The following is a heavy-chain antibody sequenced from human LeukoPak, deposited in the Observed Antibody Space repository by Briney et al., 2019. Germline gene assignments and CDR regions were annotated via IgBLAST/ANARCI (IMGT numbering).Heavy chain of an antibody. J-gene: IGHJ4*02. CDR1: AYTFIDYY. CDR2: INPNTGDT. CDR3: AREPAYDILTGYYLFFDY. D-gene: IGHD3-9*01. V-gene: IGHV1-2*02. Sequence: ASVKVSCKASAYTFIDYYLNWVRQAPGQGLEWMGWINPNTGDTNYAPKFQGRVTMTRDTSISTAYMELNRLTSDDTAVYFCAREPAYDILTGYYLFFDYWGQGTLVTVSS.